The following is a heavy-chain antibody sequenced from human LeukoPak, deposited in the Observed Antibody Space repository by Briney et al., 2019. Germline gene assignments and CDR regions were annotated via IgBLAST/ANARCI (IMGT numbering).Heavy chain of an antibody. J-gene: IGHJ6*02. CDR2: ISAYNGNT. CDR1: GYTFTSYG. V-gene: IGHV1-18*01. Sequence: ASVKVSCKASGYTFTSYGISWVRQAPGQGLEWMGWISAYNGNTNYAQKLQGRVTMTTDTSTSTAYMELRSLRSDDTAVYYCAQGPPDTVTHPYYYYGMDVWGQGTTVTVSS. CDR3: AQGPPDTVTHPYYYYGMDV. D-gene: IGHD4-17*01.